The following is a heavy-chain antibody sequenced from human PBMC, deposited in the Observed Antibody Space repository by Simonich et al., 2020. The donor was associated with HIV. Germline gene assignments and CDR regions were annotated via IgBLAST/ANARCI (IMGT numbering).Heavy chain of an antibody. D-gene: IGHD3-16*01. J-gene: IGHJ4*02. CDR2: ISYDGSNK. Sequence: QVQLVESGGGVVQPGRSLRLSCAASGFTFSSYAMHWVRQAPGKGLEWVAVISYDGSNKYYADSVKGRFTISRDNSKNTLYLPMNSRRAEDTAVYYCASGGSISSVWADDYWGQGTLVTVSS. CDR3: ASGGSISSVWADDY. CDR1: GFTFSSYA. V-gene: IGHV3-30*07.